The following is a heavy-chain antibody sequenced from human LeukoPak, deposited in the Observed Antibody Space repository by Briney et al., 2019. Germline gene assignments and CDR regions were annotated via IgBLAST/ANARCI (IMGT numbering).Heavy chain of an antibody. CDR1: GGSISSGDYY. CDR2: IYYSGST. Sequence: TPSQTLSLTCTVSGGSISSGDYYWSWIRQPPGKGLEWIGYIYYSGSTYYNPSLKSRVTISVDTSKNQFSLKLSSVTAADTAVYYCARDNYGSGSPFDYWGQGTLVTVSS. V-gene: IGHV4-30-4*01. D-gene: IGHD3-10*01. J-gene: IGHJ4*02. CDR3: ARDNYGSGSPFDY.